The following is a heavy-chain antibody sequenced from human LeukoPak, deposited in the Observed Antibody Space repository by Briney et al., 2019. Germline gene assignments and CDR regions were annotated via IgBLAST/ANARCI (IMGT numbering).Heavy chain of an antibody. Sequence: ASVKVSCTASGHIFTVDSIHWVRQAPGQGLEWLGWVHLNGGGTYRAQKFQGWVTMTRDTSISTAYMELSRLKSDDTAVYYCARDRSEGFDCWGQGTLVTVSS. V-gene: IGHV1-2*04. CDR3: ARDRSEGFDC. CDR1: GHIFTVDS. J-gene: IGHJ4*02. CDR2: VHLNGGGT.